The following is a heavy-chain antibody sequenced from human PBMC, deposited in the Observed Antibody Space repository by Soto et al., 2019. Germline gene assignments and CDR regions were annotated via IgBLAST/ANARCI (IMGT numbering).Heavy chain of an antibody. Sequence: QVQLVESGGGLVKPGGSLRLSCAASGFTFSDYYMSWIRQAPGKGLEWVSYISSSGSTIYYADSVKGRFTISRDNAKNSLYLQMNSLRAEDTAVYYCARDPGITFGGVIAPLGYYFDYWGQGTLVTVSS. CDR3: ARDPGITFGGVIAPLGYYFDY. V-gene: IGHV3-11*01. CDR2: ISSSGSTI. CDR1: GFTFSDYY. J-gene: IGHJ4*02. D-gene: IGHD3-16*02.